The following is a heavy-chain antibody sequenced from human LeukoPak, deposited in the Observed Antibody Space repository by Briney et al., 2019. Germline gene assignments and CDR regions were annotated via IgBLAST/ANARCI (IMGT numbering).Heavy chain of an antibody. V-gene: IGHV3-74*01. J-gene: IGHJ4*02. CDR1: GFTFRNFW. D-gene: IGHD5-18*01. Sequence: SGGSLRLSCAASGFTFRNFWMHWVRQRPGKGLVWVSRLNSDGKTSAYADSVKGRFTISRDNSKNTLYLQMNSLRAEDTAVYYCAKDWLWGPIVGHTDMGYWGQGTLVTVSS. CDR3: AKDWLWGPIVGHTDMGY. CDR2: LNSDGKTS.